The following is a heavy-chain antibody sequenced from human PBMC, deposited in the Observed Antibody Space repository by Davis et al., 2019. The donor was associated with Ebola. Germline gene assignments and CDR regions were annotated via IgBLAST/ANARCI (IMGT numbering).Heavy chain of an antibody. V-gene: IGHV6-1*01. Sequence: MPSETLSLTCAISGDSVSTNIGWNCISLSPSRGLEWLGGTYYTSEWKNDYAVSVRGRMTINADTSKNQFSLQLNSVTPEDTAVYYCGRGWMQSGMAVWGQGTPVTVSS. J-gene: IGHJ6*02. D-gene: IGHD5-18*01. CDR3: GRGWMQSGMAV. CDR1: GDSVSTNIG. CDR2: TYYTSEWKN.